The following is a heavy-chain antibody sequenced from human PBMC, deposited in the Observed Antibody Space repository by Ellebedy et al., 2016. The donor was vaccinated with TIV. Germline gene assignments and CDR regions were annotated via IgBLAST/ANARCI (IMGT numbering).Heavy chain of an antibody. V-gene: IGHV3-23*01. CDR3: AKDYSGLRGLDV. Sequence: PGGSLRLSCAASGFTFSSYAMSWVRQAPGKGLEWVSSISGSGDSTYYADSVKGRFTISRDNSKNTLYLQMNSLRAEDTAVYYCAKDYSGLRGLDVWGQGTTVTVSS. J-gene: IGHJ6*02. CDR1: GFTFSSYA. CDR2: ISGSGDST. D-gene: IGHD5-12*01.